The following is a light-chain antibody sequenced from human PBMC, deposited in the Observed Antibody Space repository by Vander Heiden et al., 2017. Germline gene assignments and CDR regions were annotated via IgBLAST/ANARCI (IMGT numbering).Light chain of an antibody. V-gene: IGLV3-1*01. J-gene: IGLJ2*01. CDR2: QDM. CDR3: QTWDTITGV. Sequence: TCSGHKLETKYTFWYQHKAGQSPLLVIYQDMKRPSGIPERFSGSNSGTTATLTITGAQAMDEADYYCQTWDTITGVFGGGTKLTVI. CDR1: KLETKY.